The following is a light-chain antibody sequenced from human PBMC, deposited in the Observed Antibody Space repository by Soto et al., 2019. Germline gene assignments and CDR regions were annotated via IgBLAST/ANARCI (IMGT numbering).Light chain of an antibody. CDR1: QGISSY. CDR2: AAS. J-gene: IGKJ4*01. V-gene: IGKV1-8*01. CDR3: QQYYSYPPT. Sequence: AIRMTQSPSSFSASTGDRVTITCRACQGISSYLAWYQQKPGKAPKLLIYAASTLQSGVPSRFSGSRSGTDFTLTLSCLQSEDFATYSCQQYYSYPPTFGGGTKVEIK.